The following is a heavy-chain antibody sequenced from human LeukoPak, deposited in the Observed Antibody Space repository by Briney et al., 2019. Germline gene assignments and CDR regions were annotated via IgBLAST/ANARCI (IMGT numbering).Heavy chain of an antibody. Sequence: GGSLRLSCAASKFTFSSYWMSWVRQAPGKGLEWVANIKQDGSEKYYVDSVKGRFTISRDNAKNSLYLQMNSLRAEDTAVYYCARGYGNYFDYWGQGTLVTVSS. CDR1: KFTFSSYW. V-gene: IGHV3-7*01. CDR2: IKQDGSEK. CDR3: ARGYGNYFDY. D-gene: IGHD1-1*01. J-gene: IGHJ4*02.